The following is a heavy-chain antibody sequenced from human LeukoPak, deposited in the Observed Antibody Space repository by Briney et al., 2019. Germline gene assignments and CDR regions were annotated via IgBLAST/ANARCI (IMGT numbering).Heavy chain of an antibody. Sequence: RGSLRLSCAPSGFTFSSYWMHWVRQAPGKGLVWVSRINSDGSSTSYADSVKGRFTISRDNAKNSLYLQMNSLRAEDTAVYYCAELGITMIGGVWGKGTTVTISS. J-gene: IGHJ6*04. CDR3: AELGITMIGGV. CDR2: INSDGSST. D-gene: IGHD3-10*02. V-gene: IGHV3-74*01. CDR1: GFTFSSYW.